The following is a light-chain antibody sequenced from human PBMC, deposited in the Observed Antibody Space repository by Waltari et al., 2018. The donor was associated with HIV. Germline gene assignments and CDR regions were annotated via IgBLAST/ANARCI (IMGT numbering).Light chain of an antibody. CDR2: WAS. V-gene: IGKV4-1*01. J-gene: IGKJ5*01. CDR1: HSDLYSSNHKNY. Sequence: DIVITQSPDSLALSLGERATINCKARHSDLYSSNHKNYLAVYQQKPGQPTKLLIYWASTRESGVTDRFSGSGSGTDFTLTISSLQAEDMAVYYCQQYYSTPSITFGQGTRLEIK. CDR3: QQYYSTPSIT.